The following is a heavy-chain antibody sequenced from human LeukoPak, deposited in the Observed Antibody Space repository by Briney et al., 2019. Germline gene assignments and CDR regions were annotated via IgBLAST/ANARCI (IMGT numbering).Heavy chain of an antibody. CDR2: INQDGSEK. V-gene: IGHV3-7*03. CDR1: GFTFSNYW. CDR3: AKDGVYYDSSGYYDY. D-gene: IGHD3-22*01. Sequence: GGSLRLSCAASGFTFSNYWMSWVRQAAGKGLEWVANINQDGSEKYYVDSAKGRFTISRDNSKNTLYLQMNSLRAEDTAVYYCAKDGVYYDSSGYYDYWGQGTLVTVSS. J-gene: IGHJ4*02.